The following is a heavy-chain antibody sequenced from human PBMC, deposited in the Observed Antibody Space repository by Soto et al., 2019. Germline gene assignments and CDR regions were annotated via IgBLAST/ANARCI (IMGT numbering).Heavy chain of an antibody. D-gene: IGHD3-16*01. V-gene: IGHV4-61*01. CDR2: IFYSGST. CDR1: GSSVNSGSYY. CDR3: AGLRLGAGFDP. J-gene: IGHJ5*02. Sequence: PSATWSLSCTVSGSSVNSGSYYWNWIRQPPGKGLEWIGYIFYSGSTNYNPSLKRRVTISPDTSKNQFSMRLSSVTAADTAVYYCAGLRLGAGFDPWGQGTRVTV.